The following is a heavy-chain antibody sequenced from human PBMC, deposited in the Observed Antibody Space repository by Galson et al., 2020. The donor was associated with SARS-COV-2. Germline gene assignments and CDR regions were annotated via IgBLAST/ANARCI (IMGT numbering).Heavy chain of an antibody. D-gene: IGHD2-2*01. CDR3: ARNAPAAIWYYYYYMDG. CDR2: INHSGST. Sequence: SQTLSLTCAVYGGSFSGYYWSWIRQPPGKGLEWIGAINHSGSTNYNPSLKSRVTISVDTSKNQFSLKLSSVTAADTAVYSCARNAPAAIWYYYYYMDGWGKGTTVTVSS. CDR1: GGSFSGYY. J-gene: IGHJ6*03. V-gene: IGHV4-34*01.